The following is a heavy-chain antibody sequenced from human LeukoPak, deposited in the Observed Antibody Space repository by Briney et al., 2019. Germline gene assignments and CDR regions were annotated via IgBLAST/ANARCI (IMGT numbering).Heavy chain of an antibody. J-gene: IGHJ4*02. CDR3: ARAPGTMIVVDY. Sequence: GGSLRLSCAASGFTFSSYAMSWVRQAPGKGLEWVSSISSRSSYIYYVDSVKGRFTISRDNAKNSLYLQMNSLRAEDTAVYYCARAPGTMIVVDYWGQGTLVTVSS. D-gene: IGHD3-22*01. CDR1: GFTFSSYA. CDR2: ISSRSSYI. V-gene: IGHV3-21*01.